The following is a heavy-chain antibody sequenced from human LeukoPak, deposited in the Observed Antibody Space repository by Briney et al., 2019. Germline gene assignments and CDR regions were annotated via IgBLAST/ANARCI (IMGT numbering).Heavy chain of an antibody. CDR3: VKDRGGSPFYGMDA. D-gene: IGHD1-26*01. Sequence: GGSLRLSCAGSGFTFSSYAMSWVRQAPGKGLEWVSTISGSGGAGTYYADSVKGRFTVSRDNSRNTLYLPMNSLRAEDTAVYYCVKDRGGSPFYGMDAWGQGTTVTVSS. V-gene: IGHV3-23*01. J-gene: IGHJ6*02. CDR1: GFTFSSYA. CDR2: ISGSGGAGT.